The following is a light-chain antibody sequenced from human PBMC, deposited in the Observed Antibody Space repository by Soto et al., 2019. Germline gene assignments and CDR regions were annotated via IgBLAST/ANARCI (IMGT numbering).Light chain of an antibody. J-gene: IGKJ3*01. V-gene: IGKV1-39*01. Sequence: DIQMTQSPSSLSASAGDRVTITCRASQSISSYLNWYQQKPGKAPKLLIYAASNLQSEVPSRFSGSGSGTDFTLTISSLQPDDFATYFCQQSSMTPFTFGPGTKVEIK. CDR2: AAS. CDR1: QSISSY. CDR3: QQSSMTPFT.